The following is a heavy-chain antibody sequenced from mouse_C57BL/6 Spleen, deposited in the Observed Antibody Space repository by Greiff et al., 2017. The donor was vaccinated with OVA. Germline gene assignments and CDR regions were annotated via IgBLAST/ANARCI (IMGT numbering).Heavy chain of an antibody. CDR1: GYTFTGYW. D-gene: IGHD2-4*01. V-gene: IGHV1-9*01. CDR3: AKGGLDYDGYYAMDY. J-gene: IGHJ4*01. CDR2: ILPGSGST. Sequence: VKLMESGAELMKPGASVKLSCKATGYTFTGYWIEWVKQRPGHGLEWIGEILPGSGSTNYNEKFKGKATFTADTSSNTAYMQLSSLTTEDSAIYYCAKGGLDYDGYYAMDYWGQGTSVTVSS.